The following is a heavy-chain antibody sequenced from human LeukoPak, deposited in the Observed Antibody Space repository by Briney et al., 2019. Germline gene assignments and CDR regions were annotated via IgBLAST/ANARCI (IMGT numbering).Heavy chain of an antibody. CDR2: ITGSSSYI. J-gene: IGHJ4*02. CDR1: GFTFSSYS. Sequence: GGSLRLSCAASGFTFSSYSMNWVRQAPGKGLEWVSSITGSSSYIYYADSVRGRFTISRDNAKNSLYLQMNSLRAEDTAVYYCAKDHGIFGVVPRGYFDYWGQGTLVTVSS. V-gene: IGHV3-21*04. D-gene: IGHD3-3*01. CDR3: AKDHGIFGVVPRGYFDY.